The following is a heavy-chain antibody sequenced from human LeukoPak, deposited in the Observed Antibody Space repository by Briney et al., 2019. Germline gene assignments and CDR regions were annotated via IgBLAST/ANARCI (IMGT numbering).Heavy chain of an antibody. CDR3: AKDGRINGQLPW. D-gene: IGHD2/OR15-2a*01. V-gene: IGHV3-23*01. CDR1: GFTFSSYA. Sequence: PGGSLRLSCAASGFTFSSYAMSWVRQAPGKGLEWVSAISGSGGSTYYADSVKGRFTISRDNSKNTPYLQMNSLRAEDTAVYYCAKDGRINGQLPWWGQGTLVTVSS. J-gene: IGHJ4*02. CDR2: ISGSGGST.